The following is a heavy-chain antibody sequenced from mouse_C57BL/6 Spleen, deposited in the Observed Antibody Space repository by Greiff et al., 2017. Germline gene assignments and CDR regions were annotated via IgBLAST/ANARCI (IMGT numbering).Heavy chain of an antibody. CDR3: ARENYYDDDVGRFAY. CDR2: IHPNSGST. V-gene: IGHV1-64*01. CDR1: GYTFTSYW. J-gene: IGHJ3*01. D-gene: IGHD2-4*01. Sequence: QVQLQQPGAELVKPGASVKLSCKASGYTFTSYWMHWVKQRPGQGLEWIGMIHPNSGSTNYNEKFKSKATLTVDKSSSTAYMQLSSLTSEDSAVYYCARENYYDDDVGRFAYWGQGTLVTVSA.